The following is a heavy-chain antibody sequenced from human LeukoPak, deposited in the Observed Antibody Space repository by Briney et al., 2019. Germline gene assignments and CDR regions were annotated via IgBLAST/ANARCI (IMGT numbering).Heavy chain of an antibody. CDR1: GFTFSSYG. Sequence: PGRSLRLSCAASGFTFSSYGMHWVRQAPGKGLEWVAVISYDGSNKYYADSVKGRFTISRDNSTNTLYLQMNSLRAEDTAVYYCAKESCAGDTGPVAWIAVAGTCEADYWGQGTLVTVSS. D-gene: IGHD6-19*01. J-gene: IGHJ4*02. CDR3: AKESCAGDTGPVAWIAVAGTCEADY. CDR2: ISYDGSNK. V-gene: IGHV3-30*18.